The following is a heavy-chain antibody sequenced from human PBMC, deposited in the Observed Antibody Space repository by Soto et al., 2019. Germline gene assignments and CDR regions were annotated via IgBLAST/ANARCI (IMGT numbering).Heavy chain of an antibody. Sequence: ASVKVSCKASGYTFTSYGISWVRQAPGQGLEWVGRISAYNGNTNYAQKLQGRVTMTTDTSTSTAYMELRSLRSDDTAVYYCAIPPPMDSSSPEDGYYYYYGMDVWGQGTTVTVSS. CDR1: GYTFTSYG. D-gene: IGHD6-6*01. V-gene: IGHV1-18*01. CDR3: AIPPPMDSSSPEDGYYYYYGMDV. CDR2: ISAYNGNT. J-gene: IGHJ6*02.